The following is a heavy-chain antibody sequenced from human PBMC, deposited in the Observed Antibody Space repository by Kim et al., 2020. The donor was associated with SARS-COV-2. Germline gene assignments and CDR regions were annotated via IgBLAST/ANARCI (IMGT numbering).Heavy chain of an antibody. V-gene: IGHV4-31*02. Sequence: PGKRLEWIGYIQYSGNTYYNPYLKSRVPISVDTSKNQFSLKLSSVTAADTAVYFCARTVYSGFDGPFDYWGQGTLVTVSA. CDR2: IQYSGNT. CDR3: ARTVYSGFDGPFDY. D-gene: IGHD5-12*01. J-gene: IGHJ4*02.